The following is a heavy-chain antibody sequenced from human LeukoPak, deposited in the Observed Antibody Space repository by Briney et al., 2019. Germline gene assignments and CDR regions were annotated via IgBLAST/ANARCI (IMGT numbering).Heavy chain of an antibody. CDR3: ARDLPGTSFFDY. CDR1: GGSFSGYY. D-gene: IGHD2-2*01. V-gene: IGHV4-34*01. Sequence: SETLSLTCAVYGGSFSGYYWSWIRQPPGKGLEWIGEINHSGSTNYNPSLASRVTLSVATSKNQFSLNLTSVTAADTAVYYCARDLPGTSFFDYWGRGTLVTVSS. CDR2: INHSGST. J-gene: IGHJ4*02.